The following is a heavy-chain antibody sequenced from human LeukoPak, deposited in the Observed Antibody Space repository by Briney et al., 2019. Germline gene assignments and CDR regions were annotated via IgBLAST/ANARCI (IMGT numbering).Heavy chain of an antibody. D-gene: IGHD3-10*01. Sequence: ASVKVSCKASGYTFTGYYMHWVRQAPGQGLEWMGRINPNSGGTNYAQKFQGRVTMTRDTSISTAYMELSRLRSDDTAVYYCARVDYGSGSINKPIDYWGQGTLVTVSS. CDR2: INPNSGGT. J-gene: IGHJ4*02. CDR1: GYTFTGYY. CDR3: ARVDYGSGSINKPIDY. V-gene: IGHV1-2*06.